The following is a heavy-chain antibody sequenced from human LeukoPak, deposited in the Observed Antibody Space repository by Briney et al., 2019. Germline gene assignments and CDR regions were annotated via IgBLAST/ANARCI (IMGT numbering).Heavy chain of an antibody. CDR1: GFTFSTYA. CDR3: AKGLDGSGSYSPLDY. V-gene: IGHV3-23*01. CDR2: ISGASGAT. D-gene: IGHD3-10*01. Sequence: GGSLRLSCVDSGFTFSTYAMTWVRQAPGKGLEWVSTISGASGATYYADSVKGRFTISRDNSNNTLYLPMNSLRAEDTAVYYCAKGLDGSGSYSPLDYWGQGTLVTVSS. J-gene: IGHJ4*02.